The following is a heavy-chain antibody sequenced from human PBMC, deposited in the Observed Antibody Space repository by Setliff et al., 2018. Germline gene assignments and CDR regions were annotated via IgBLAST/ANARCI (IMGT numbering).Heavy chain of an antibody. J-gene: IGHJ3*02. CDR2: INPNSGGT. CDR1: GYTFTGYY. Sequence: ASVKVSCKASGYTFTGYYMHWVRQAPGQGLEWMGWINPNSGGTNYAQKFQGRVTMTSDTSISTAYMELGRLRSDDTAVYFCAGDGGGDSDAFDIWGQGTMVTVSS. CDR3: AGDGGGDSDAFDI. V-gene: IGHV1-2*02. D-gene: IGHD3-16*01.